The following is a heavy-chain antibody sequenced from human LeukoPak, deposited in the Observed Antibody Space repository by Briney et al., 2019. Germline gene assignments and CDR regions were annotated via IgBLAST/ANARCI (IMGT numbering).Heavy chain of an antibody. CDR3: ARATSRRPYYFDY. Sequence: GGPLRLSCAASGFIFNKHAMSWVRQAPGKGLEWVSGLSGSGGSTDYADSVKGRFTISRDNAKNSLYLQMNSLRVEDTAVYYCARATSRRPYYFDYWGQGTLVTVSS. CDR1: GFIFNKHA. D-gene: IGHD2-2*01. CDR2: LSGSGGST. J-gene: IGHJ4*02. V-gene: IGHV3-23*01.